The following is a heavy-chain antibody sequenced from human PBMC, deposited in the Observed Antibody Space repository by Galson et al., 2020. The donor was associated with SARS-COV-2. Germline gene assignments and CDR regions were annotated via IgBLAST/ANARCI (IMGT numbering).Heavy chain of an antibody. CDR1: GFALSNSA. Sequence: QAGGSLRLSCAASGFALSNSAMHWVRQAPGKGLEWVAVISYVGSKEYYLDSVKGRFTVSSDISKNILYLQMNNLRTEDTAVYHCARAGDDGSGFYGWFDPWGQGTLVTVSS. CDR2: ISYVGSKE. CDR3: ARAGDDGSGFYGWFDP. V-gene: IGHV3-30*03. J-gene: IGHJ5*02. D-gene: IGHD3-22*01.